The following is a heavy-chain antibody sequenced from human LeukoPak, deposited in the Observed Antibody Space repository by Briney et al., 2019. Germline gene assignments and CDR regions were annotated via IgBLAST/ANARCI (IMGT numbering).Heavy chain of an antibody. V-gene: IGHV3-15*01. Sequence: GGSVRLSCATSEFTFSNAWMSWVRQFPGKGLEWVGRIRSKSDGGTTDYAAPVQGRFTMSRDDSKNTLYLQMNSLKMEDTAVYYCAIDSNHVFPNWGQGTLVTVSS. J-gene: IGHJ4*02. CDR1: EFTFSNAW. CDR3: AIDSNHVFPN. D-gene: IGHD2-8*01. CDR2: IRSKSDGGTT.